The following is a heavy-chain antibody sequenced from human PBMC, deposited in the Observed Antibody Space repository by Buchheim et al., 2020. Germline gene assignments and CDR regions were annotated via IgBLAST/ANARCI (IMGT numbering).Heavy chain of an antibody. CDR2: ITHRGST. Sequence: QAQLQQWGAGLLKPSETLSLPCAAYGGSFSGYYWSWIRQPPGKGLEWIGEITHRGSTNFHPSLNSLFTLPVEPSKNQFSLQLSSVTAADTAVYYCARGYYYGMDVWGQGTT. J-gene: IGHJ6*02. CDR1: GGSFSGYY. CDR3: ARGYYYGMDV. V-gene: IGHV4-34*01.